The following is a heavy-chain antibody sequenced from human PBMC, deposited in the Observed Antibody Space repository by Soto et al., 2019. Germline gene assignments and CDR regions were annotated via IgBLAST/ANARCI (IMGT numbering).Heavy chain of an antibody. CDR2: IRPNDGHT. CDR1: GYTSTSYG. V-gene: IGHV1-18*01. J-gene: IGHJ4*02. Sequence: GASVKVSCKGLGYTSTSYGISWVRQAPGQGLEWMGWIRPNDGHTNYAQKFQDRVTMTRDTSTTTVYMDLRSLGSDDTAVYYCAIIGSGDYSDFDYWGQGTLVTVSS. CDR3: AIIGSGDYSDFDY. D-gene: IGHD4-4*01.